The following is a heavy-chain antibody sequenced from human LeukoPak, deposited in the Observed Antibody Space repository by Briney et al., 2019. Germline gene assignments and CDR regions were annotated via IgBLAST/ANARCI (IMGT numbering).Heavy chain of an antibody. V-gene: IGHV3-23*01. CDR3: AKDTPITIFGVVPPWAFDI. D-gene: IGHD3-3*01. CDR1: GFTFSSYA. CDR2: ISGSGGST. Sequence: GGSLRLSCAASGFTFSSYAMSWVRQAPGKGLEWVSAISGSGGSTYYADSVKGRFTISRDNSKNTLYLQMNSLRAEDTAVYYCAKDTPITIFGVVPPWAFDIWGQGTMVTVSS. J-gene: IGHJ3*02.